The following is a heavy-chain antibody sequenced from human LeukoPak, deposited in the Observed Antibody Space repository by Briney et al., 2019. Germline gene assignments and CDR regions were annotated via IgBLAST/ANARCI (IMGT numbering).Heavy chain of an antibody. D-gene: IGHD5-18*01. CDR1: GSTLSTYS. CDR3: ARGYSYGYTY. CDR2: ISTSSTI. Sequence: GGSLRLSCAASGSTLSTYSMNWVRQAPGKGLEWVSYISTSSTIYYAGSVKGRFTISRDNAKNSLYLQMNSLRDEDTAVYYCARGYSYGYTYWGQGTLVTVSS. J-gene: IGHJ4*02. V-gene: IGHV3-48*02.